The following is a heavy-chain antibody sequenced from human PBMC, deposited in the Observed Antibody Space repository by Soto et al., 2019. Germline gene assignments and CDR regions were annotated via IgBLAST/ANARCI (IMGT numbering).Heavy chain of an antibody. CDR1: DASINSGGYY. V-gene: IGHV4-31*03. CDR2: IYYSGTT. J-gene: IGHJ4*02. Sequence: PSETLSLTCTVSDASINSGGYYWSWIRQHPGKGLEWIGFIYYSGTTYYNPSLKSRVTTSVDTSKNQFSLRLSSVTAADTAVYYCARGLIVMLAGIEELINSHFDSWAREPWSPSPQ. D-gene: IGHD2-21*02. CDR3: ARGLIVMLAGIEELINSHFDS.